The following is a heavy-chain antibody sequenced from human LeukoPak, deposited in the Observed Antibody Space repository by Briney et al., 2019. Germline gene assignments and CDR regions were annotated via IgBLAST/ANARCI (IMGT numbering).Heavy chain of an antibody. D-gene: IGHD6-13*01. Sequence: PGGSLRLSCAASGFTVSSNYMSWVRQAPGKGLEWVSVIYSGGSTYYADSVKGRFTISRDNSKNTLYLQMNSLRAEDTAVYYCARVSNGVAAAGTNYFDYWGQGTLVTVSS. CDR2: IYSGGST. CDR3: ARVSNGVAAAGTNYFDY. CDR1: GFTVSSNY. V-gene: IGHV3-66*01. J-gene: IGHJ4*02.